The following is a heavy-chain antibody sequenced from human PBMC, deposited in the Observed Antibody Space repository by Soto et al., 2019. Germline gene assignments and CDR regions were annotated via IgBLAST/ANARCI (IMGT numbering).Heavy chain of an antibody. D-gene: IGHD4-4*01. CDR2: INPTGGST. J-gene: IGHJ4*02. CDR1: GYTFTNYY. CDR3: AREVTNSADY. Sequence: QVQLVQSGAEVKKPGASVKVSCKASGYTFTNYYMHWVRQAPVQGLEWMGIINPTGGSTRYAQKYQGRVTLPRDTSTSTAYMDLRRLRSEDTTVYYCAREVTNSADYWGQGTLLAVSS. V-gene: IGHV1-46*01.